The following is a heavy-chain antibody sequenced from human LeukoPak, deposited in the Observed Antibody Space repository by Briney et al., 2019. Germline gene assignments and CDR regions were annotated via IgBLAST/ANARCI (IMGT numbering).Heavy chain of an antibody. CDR3: ARELTAMGDY. Sequence: GGSLRLSCVASGFTFSDYGMNWVRQAPGKGLEWVSHISSISSTIKYGDSVKGRFTISRDNAKNSLYLQMNSLRAEDTALYYCARELTAMGDYWGQGTLVTVSS. V-gene: IGHV3-48*01. D-gene: IGHD5-18*01. J-gene: IGHJ4*02. CDR2: ISSISSTI. CDR1: GFTFSDYG.